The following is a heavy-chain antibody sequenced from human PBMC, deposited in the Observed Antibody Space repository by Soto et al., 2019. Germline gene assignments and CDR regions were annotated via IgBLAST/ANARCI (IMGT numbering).Heavy chain of an antibody. Sequence: AWVKVSCKTSGDSVTSYAMHWVRQAHGQRLEWMGWINAGNGNTKYSQKFQGRVTITRDTSASTAYMELSSLRSEDTAVYYCARDQGGYYPYYFDYWGQGTLVTVSS. V-gene: IGHV1-3*01. CDR1: GDSVTSYA. D-gene: IGHD3-22*01. J-gene: IGHJ4*02. CDR3: ARDQGGYYPYYFDY. CDR2: INAGNGNT.